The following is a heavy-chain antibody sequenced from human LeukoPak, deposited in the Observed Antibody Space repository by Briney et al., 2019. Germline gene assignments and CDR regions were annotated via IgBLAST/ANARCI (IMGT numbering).Heavy chain of an antibody. J-gene: IGHJ3*02. Sequence: SETLSLTCTVSGVSISSYYWSWIRQPPGKGLEWIVYLSYSGSTTYYPSLKSRVTISVDTSKNQFSLKLSSVTAADTAVYYCARHSLPGLIRGAFDIWGQGTMVTVSS. D-gene: IGHD1-1*01. V-gene: IGHV4-59*08. CDR3: ARHSLPGLIRGAFDI. CDR2: LSYSGST. CDR1: GVSISSYY.